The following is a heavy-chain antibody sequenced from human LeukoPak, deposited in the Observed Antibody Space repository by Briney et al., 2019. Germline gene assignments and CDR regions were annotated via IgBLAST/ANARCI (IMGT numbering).Heavy chain of an antibody. CDR1: GGAISGYY. CDR3: ARSSGYYIDY. Sequence: SETLSLTCTVSGGAISGYYWSWIRQPPGKGLEWIGYIYYSGSTNYNPSLKSRVTISVDTSKNQFSLRLSSVTAADTAVYYCARSSGYYIDYWGQGTLVTVSS. J-gene: IGHJ4*02. V-gene: IGHV4-59*08. D-gene: IGHD3-22*01. CDR2: IYYSGST.